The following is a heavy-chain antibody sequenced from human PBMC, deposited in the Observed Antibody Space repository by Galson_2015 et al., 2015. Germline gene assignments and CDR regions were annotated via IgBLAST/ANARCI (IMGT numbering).Heavy chain of an antibody. CDR1: GYSFTSYW. CDR2: IYPGDSDT. V-gene: IGHV5-51*01. J-gene: IGHJ3*02. D-gene: IGHD3-16*01. CDR3: ASGCYDYIWGSHLCAFDI. Sequence: QSGAEVKKPGESLKISCKGSGYSFTSYWIGWVRQMPGKGLEWMGIIYPGDSDTRYSPSFQGQVTISADKSISTAYLQWSSLKASDTAMYYCASGCYDYIWGSHLCAFDIWGQGTMVTVSS.